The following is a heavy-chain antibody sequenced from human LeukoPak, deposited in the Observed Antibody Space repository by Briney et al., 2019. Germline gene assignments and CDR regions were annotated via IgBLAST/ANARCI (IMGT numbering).Heavy chain of an antibody. J-gene: IGHJ4*02. CDR2: INPNSGGT. CDR1: GYTFTCYY. CDR3: ARTYYYDSSGYY. Sequence: ASVKVSCKVSGYTFTCYYMHWVRQAPGQGLEWMGWINPNSGGTNYAQKFQGRVTMTRDTSISTAYMELSRLRSDDTAVYYCARTYYYDSSGYYWGQGTLATVSS. V-gene: IGHV1-2*02. D-gene: IGHD3-22*01.